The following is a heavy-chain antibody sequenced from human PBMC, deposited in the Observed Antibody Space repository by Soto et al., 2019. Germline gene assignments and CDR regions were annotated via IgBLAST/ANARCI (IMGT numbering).Heavy chain of an antibody. V-gene: IGHV3-33*01. CDR1: GFTFSSYG. D-gene: IGHD6-19*01. Sequence: QVQLVESGGGVVQPGRSLRLSCAPSGFTFSSYGMHWVRQAPGKGLAWVAVIWYDGTNKYYADSVKGRFTISRDNSKNTLYLQMNSLRAEDTAVYYCARDLGQWPLSYFDYWGQGTLVTVSS. CDR3: ARDLGQWPLSYFDY. J-gene: IGHJ4*02. CDR2: IWYDGTNK.